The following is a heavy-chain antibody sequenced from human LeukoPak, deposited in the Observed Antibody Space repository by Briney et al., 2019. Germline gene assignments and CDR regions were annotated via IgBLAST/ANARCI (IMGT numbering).Heavy chain of an antibody. J-gene: IGHJ3*01. D-gene: IGHD3-10*01. V-gene: IGHV1-3*01. Sequence: GSSVKVSCKASGGTFSSYAISWVRQAPGQGLEWMGWINAGNGDTKYSQTFQGRFTISRDTSATTVFMELSSLRSEDTAVYYCARDLSTILLWFGEPHGFDFWGQGTMVTVSS. CDR2: INAGNGDT. CDR3: ARDLSTILLWFGEPHGFDF. CDR1: GGTFSSYA.